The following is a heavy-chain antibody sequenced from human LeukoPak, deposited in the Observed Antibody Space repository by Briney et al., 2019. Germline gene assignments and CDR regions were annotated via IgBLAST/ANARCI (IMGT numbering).Heavy chain of an antibody. J-gene: IGHJ3*02. Sequence: SGGSLRLSCAASGFTFSNYAMDWVRQAPGKGLEWVSAIAANGGSTYSADSVKGRFTISRDNSKNTLYLQMNSLRAEDTALYYCAKSARTNWNYVLDAFDIWGQGTMVTVSP. CDR3: AKSARTNWNYVLDAFDI. V-gene: IGHV3-23*01. CDR1: GFTFSNYA. D-gene: IGHD1-7*01. CDR2: IAANGGST.